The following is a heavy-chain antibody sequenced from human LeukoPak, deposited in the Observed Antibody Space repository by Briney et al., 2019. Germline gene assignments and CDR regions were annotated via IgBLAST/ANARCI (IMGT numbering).Heavy chain of an antibody. J-gene: IGHJ4*02. D-gene: IGHD6-19*01. Sequence: SETLSLTCTVSGGSISSYYWSWIRQPPGKGLEWIGYIYYSGSTNYNPSLKSRVTISVDTSKSQFSLKLSSVTAADTAVYYCARDRSGWGPFDYWGQGTLVTVSS. CDR3: ARDRSGWGPFDY. V-gene: IGHV4-59*01. CDR2: IYYSGST. CDR1: GGSISSYY.